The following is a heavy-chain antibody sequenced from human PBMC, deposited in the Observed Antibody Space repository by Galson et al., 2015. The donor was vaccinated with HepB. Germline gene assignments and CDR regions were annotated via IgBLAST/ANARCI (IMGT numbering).Heavy chain of an antibody. CDR3: ARAPVGGREAIHL. J-gene: IGHJ3*01. Sequence: QSGAEVKKPGESLRISCEGSGYNFSSYYWIIWVRQMPGKGLQWMGRIDPSDSYINYSPSSQGHVTISADTSLSTAYLQWSSLRASDTAIYYCARAPVGGREAIHLWGPGTMVTVSS. CDR2: IDPSDSYI. V-gene: IGHV5-10-1*01. CDR1: GYNFSSYYW. D-gene: IGHD3-16*01.